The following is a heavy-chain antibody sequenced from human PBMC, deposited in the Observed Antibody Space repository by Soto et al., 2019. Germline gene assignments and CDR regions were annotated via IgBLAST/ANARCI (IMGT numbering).Heavy chain of an antibody. J-gene: IGHJ3*02. CDR2: ISGSGVTT. D-gene: IGHD6-13*01. CDR3: AKEEREQQVVYDAFDM. Sequence: EVQLVESGGDLVQSGGSLRVSCAASGFTFSSHAMSWVRQAPGKGLEWVSSISGSGVTTDYADSVKGRFGITRDNSQKMLYLEMNSLRAGDTAVYYCAKEEREQQVVYDAFDMWGQGTMVTVSS. V-gene: IGHV3-23*04. CDR1: GFTFSSHA.